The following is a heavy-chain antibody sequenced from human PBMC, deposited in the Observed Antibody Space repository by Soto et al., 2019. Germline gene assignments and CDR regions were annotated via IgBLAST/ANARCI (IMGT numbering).Heavy chain of an antibody. CDR2: IYYSGST. J-gene: IGHJ6*02. Sequence: SETLSLTCTVSGGSISSGDYYWSWIRQPPGKGLEWIGYIYYSGSTYYNPSLKSRVTISVDTSKNQFSLKLSSVTAADTAVYYCARELRGYYYGMGVWGQGTTVTVSS. V-gene: IGHV4-30-4*01. D-gene: IGHD4-17*01. CDR1: GGSISSGDYY. CDR3: ARELRGYYYGMGV.